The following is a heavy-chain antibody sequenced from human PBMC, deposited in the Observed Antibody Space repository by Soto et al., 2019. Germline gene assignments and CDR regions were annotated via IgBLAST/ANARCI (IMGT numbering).Heavy chain of an antibody. CDR3: ARLVVAGSPLDY. J-gene: IGHJ4*02. D-gene: IGHD2-15*01. V-gene: IGHV1-18*04. CDR1: GYPFSSYV. CDR2: TSAFYGNS. Sequence: QVHLVQSAAEVKKPGASVTVSCKASGYPFSSYVITWVRRAPGEGLEWMGWTSAFYGNSTYSEKFQGRVTMTIDTSTTTAYMDLTSLKSDDTAVYYCARLVVAGSPLDYWGQGTLVTVSS.